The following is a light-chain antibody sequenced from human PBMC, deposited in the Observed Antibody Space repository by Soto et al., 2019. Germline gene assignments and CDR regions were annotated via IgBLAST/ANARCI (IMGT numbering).Light chain of an antibody. J-gene: IGKJ5*01. CDR1: QSVSSSF. CDR3: QHYDTSPIT. CDR2: AAS. Sequence: EIVLTQSPGTLSLSPGERATLSCRASQSVSSSFLAWYQQRPGQAPRLLIYAASNTAPGIPDRFSGSGSGTDFTLTISRLEPEDFAVYYCQHYDTSPITFGQGTRLEIK. V-gene: IGKV3-20*01.